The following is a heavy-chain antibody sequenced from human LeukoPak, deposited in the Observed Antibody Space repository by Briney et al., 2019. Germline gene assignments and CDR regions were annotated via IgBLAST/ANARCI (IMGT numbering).Heavy chain of an antibody. V-gene: IGHV1-69*13. CDR3: AGTPDIVVVPAAYDAFDI. J-gene: IGHJ3*02. CDR2: IIPIFGTA. Sequence: ASVKVSCKASGGTFSSYAISWVRQAPGQGLEWMGGIIPIFGTANYAQKFQGRVTITADESTSTAYMELSSLRSEDTAVYYCAGTPDIVVVPAAYDAFDIWGQGTMVTVSS. D-gene: IGHD2-2*01. CDR1: GGTFSSYA.